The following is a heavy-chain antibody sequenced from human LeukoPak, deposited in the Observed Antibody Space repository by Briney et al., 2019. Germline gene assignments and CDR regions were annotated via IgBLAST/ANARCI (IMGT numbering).Heavy chain of an antibody. V-gene: IGHV1-18*01. CDR3: ARRSGYDRRAGTLDI. D-gene: IGHD5-12*01. Sequence: ASVKVSCKASGFTFTSLGFSWVRQAPGQGLEWVGWFGGYNGDTSHDQKFQGRVSISTDTSTNTVYLDLRSLTSDDTAVYYCARRSGYDRRAGTLDIWGQGTMVIVSS. CDR2: FGGYNGDT. J-gene: IGHJ3*02. CDR1: GFTFTSLG.